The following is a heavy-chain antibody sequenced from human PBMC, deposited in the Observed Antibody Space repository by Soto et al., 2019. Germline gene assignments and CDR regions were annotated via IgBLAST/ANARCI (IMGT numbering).Heavy chain of an antibody. Sequence: VQLVESGGGLVRPGGSLRLSCAASGFIFSDYSMNWVRQAPGKGLEWVSYISSSGSSKYYADSVKGRFTISGDRAKNSLFLQMNSLRAEDTAVYFCARDSTPMDFWGQGTLVTVSS. CDR2: ISSSGSSK. V-gene: IGHV3-48*01. CDR1: GFIFSDYS. CDR3: ARDSTPMDF. J-gene: IGHJ4*02.